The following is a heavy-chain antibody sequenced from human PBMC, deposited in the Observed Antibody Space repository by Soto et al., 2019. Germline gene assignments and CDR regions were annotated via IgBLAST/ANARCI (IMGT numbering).Heavy chain of an antibody. CDR2: ISAYNGNT. CDR3: AREGPAPYYYYGMDV. Sequence: QVQLVQSGGEVKKPGASVKVSCTTSGYSFTTYGISWVRQAPGQGLEWMGWISAYNGNTNYAQKLQDRVTMTTDTSTSTAYMELRSLRSDDTAVYDCAREGPAPYYYYGMDVWGQGSTVTVSS. CDR1: GYSFTTYG. J-gene: IGHJ6*02. V-gene: IGHV1-18*01.